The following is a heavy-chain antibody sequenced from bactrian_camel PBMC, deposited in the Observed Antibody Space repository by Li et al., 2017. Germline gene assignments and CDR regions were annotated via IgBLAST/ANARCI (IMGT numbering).Heavy chain of an antibody. CDR1: AMSYKSKC. J-gene: IGHJ6*01. Sequence: HVQLVESGGGSVQPGGSLRLSCQVSAMSYKSKCVAWFRQVPGKEREGVAYIHVANPRIYYTDLAKGRFTISEDRDKNILYLQMNSLKPEDTGMYYCAASEGGHCWSTEIGPFGFWGQGTQVTVS. V-gene: IGHV3S1*01. CDR2: IHVANPRI. D-gene: IGHD1*01. CDR3: AASEGGHCWSTEIGPFGF.